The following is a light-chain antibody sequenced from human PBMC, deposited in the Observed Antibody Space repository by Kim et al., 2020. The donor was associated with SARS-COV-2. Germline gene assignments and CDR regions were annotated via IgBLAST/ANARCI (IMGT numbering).Light chain of an antibody. CDR2: LNGDGSD. Sequence: SVKLTGTLSSGHSTYASTWHQRQPEEGGRYLMKLNGDGSDIKGDGIRDRVSGFSSGAERYLAVSSLKSEDEADYYCQTWGTGSWVLGGGTQLTVL. CDR1: SGHSTYA. J-gene: IGLJ3*02. V-gene: IGLV4-69*01. CDR3: QTWGTGSWV.